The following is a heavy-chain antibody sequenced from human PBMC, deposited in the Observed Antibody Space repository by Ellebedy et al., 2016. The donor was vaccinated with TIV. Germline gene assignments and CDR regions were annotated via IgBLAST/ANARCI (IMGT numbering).Heavy chain of an antibody. J-gene: IGHJ3*02. CDR1: RFSFSSYW. D-gene: IGHD4-17*01. Sequence: GESLKISCAASRFSFSSYWMSWVRQPPGKGLEWVANINQDGSDKYYVDSVKGRFTIYRDNAKNSLYLQMTSLRADDTAVYYCATDGSYGDYLSPTHAFVIWGQGTMVTVSS. CDR2: INQDGSDK. CDR3: ATDGSYGDYLSPTHAFVI. V-gene: IGHV3-7*01.